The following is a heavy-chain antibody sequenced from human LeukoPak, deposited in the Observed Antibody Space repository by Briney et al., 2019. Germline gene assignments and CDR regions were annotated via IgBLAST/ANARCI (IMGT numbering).Heavy chain of an antibody. CDR1: DGSISSGDYY. Sequence: SETLSLTCTASDGSISSGDYYWSWIRQPPGKGLEWIGYIYYSGSTYYNPSLKSRVTISVDTSKNQFSLKLSSVTAADTAVYYCARDLNYGSGSYYDYWGQGTLVTVSS. CDR3: ARDLNYGSGSYYDY. V-gene: IGHV4-30-4*01. CDR2: IYYSGST. J-gene: IGHJ4*02. D-gene: IGHD3-10*01.